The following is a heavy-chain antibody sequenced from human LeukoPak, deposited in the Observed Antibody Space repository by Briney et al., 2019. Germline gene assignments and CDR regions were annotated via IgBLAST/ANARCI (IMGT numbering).Heavy chain of an antibody. D-gene: IGHD5-18*01. Sequence: SQTLSLTCAVSGGSINSGVYSWSWIRQPPGKGLEWMGYIYHSGSTYYNPSLKSRVAMSVDRSKNHFSLKLNSVTAADTAVYYCARGYGTFDFWGQGILVTVSS. J-gene: IGHJ4*02. V-gene: IGHV4-30-2*01. CDR2: IYHSGST. CDR3: ARGYGTFDF. CDR1: GGSINSGVYS.